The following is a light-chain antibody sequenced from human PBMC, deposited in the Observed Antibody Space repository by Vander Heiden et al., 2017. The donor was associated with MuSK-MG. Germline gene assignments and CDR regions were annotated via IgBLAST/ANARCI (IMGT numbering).Light chain of an antibody. Sequence: SSQLPPHPAASVPLGQTGRITCQGDSFRSYYACWYQQKPGQAPVLVIYGKNDRPSGIPERFSGSSSGTTVTLTISGVQAEDEADYYCQSADSSGNHLVFGGGTKLTVL. CDR1: SFRSYY. V-gene: IGLV3-19*01. J-gene: IGLJ2*01. CDR3: QSADSSGNHLV. CDR2: GKN.